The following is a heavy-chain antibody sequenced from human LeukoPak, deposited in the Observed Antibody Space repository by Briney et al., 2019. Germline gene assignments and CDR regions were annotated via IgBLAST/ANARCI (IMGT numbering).Heavy chain of an antibody. CDR2: ISSSGSTI. J-gene: IGHJ4*02. V-gene: IGHV3-48*03. CDR1: GFTFSSYE. D-gene: IGHD3-10*01. CDR3: VRGGPVLLWFGERIYY. Sequence: PGGSLRLSCAASGFTFSSYEMNWVRQAPGKGLEWVSYISSSGSTIYYADSVKGRFTISRDNAKNSLYLQMNSLRAEDTAVYYCVRGGPVLLWFGERIYYWGQGTLVTVS.